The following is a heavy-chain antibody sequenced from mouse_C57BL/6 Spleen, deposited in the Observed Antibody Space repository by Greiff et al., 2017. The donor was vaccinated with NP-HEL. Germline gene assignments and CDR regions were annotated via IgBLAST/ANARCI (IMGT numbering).Heavy chain of an antibody. CDR1: GYTFTSYW. Sequence: VQLQQPGAELVRPGSSVKLSCKASGYTFTSYWMHWVKQRPIQGLEWIGNIDPSDSETHYNQKFKDKATLTVDKSSSTAYMQLSSLTSEDSAVYYCARDDGYIAWFAYWGQGTLVTVSA. CDR3: ARDDGYIAWFAY. D-gene: IGHD2-3*01. V-gene: IGHV1-52*01. J-gene: IGHJ3*01. CDR2: IDPSDSET.